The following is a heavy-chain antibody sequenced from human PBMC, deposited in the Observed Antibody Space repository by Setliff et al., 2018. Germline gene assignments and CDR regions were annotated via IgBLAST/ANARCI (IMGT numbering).Heavy chain of an antibody. CDR1: GGSISSGSYY. CDR2: IYTSGST. J-gene: IGHJ3*02. Sequence: SETLSLTCTVSGGSISSGSYYWSWIRQPAGKGLEWIGRIYTSGSTNYNPSLKGRVTISVDTSKNQFSLKLSSVTAADTAVYYCASEGGPEADAFDIWGQGTMVTVS. CDR3: ASEGGPEADAFDI. V-gene: IGHV4-61*02. D-gene: IGHD2-15*01.